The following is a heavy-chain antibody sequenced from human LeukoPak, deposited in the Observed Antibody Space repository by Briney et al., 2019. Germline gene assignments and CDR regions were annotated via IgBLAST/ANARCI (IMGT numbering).Heavy chain of an antibody. Sequence: SETLSLTCTVPGGSISSYYWSWIRQPVGKGLEWICRIYTSGSTNYNPSLKSRVTMSVDTSKNQFSLKLSSVTAADTAVYYCARDQGSSWYFGDWFDPWGQGTLVTVSS. CDR3: ARDQGSSWYFGDWFDP. D-gene: IGHD6-13*01. V-gene: IGHV4-4*07. CDR2: IYTSGST. CDR1: GGSISSYY. J-gene: IGHJ5*02.